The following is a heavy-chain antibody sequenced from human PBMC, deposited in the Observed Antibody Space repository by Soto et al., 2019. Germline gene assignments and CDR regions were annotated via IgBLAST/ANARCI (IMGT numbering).Heavy chain of an antibody. J-gene: IGHJ5*02. Sequence: QVQLVQSGAEVKNPWASVKVSCQASGYTFTSYDINWVRQATGQGLEWMGWMNPNSGNTGYAQKFQGRVTMTRNTSISTAYMELSSLRSEATAVYYCARGLDIVVQGAWFDPWGQGTLVTVSS. CDR3: ARGLDIVVQGAWFDP. D-gene: IGHD2-2*03. V-gene: IGHV1-8*01. CDR1: GYTFTSYD. CDR2: MNPNSGNT.